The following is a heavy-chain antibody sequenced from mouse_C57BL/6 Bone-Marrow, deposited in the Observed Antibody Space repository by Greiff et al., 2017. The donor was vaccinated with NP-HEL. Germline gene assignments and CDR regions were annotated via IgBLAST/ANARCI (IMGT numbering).Heavy chain of an antibody. CDR2: LSNGGGST. V-gene: IGHV5-12*01. J-gene: IGHJ4*01. CDR1: GFTFSDYY. CDR3: ARQYYGSSSPYAMDY. Sequence: EVQGVESGGGLVQPGGSLKISCAASGFTFSDYYLYWVRQTPEKRLEWVAYLSNGGGSTYYPDTVKGRFTISRDNAKNTLYLQMSRLKSEDTAMYYCARQYYGSSSPYAMDYWGQGTSVTVSS. D-gene: IGHD1-1*01.